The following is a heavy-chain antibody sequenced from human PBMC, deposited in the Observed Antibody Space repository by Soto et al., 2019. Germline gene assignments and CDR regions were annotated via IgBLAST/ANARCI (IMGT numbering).Heavy chain of an antibody. Sequence: EVQLVESGGGLIQPGGSLRLSCAASGFTVSSNYMSWVRQAPGKGLEWVSVIYSGGSTYYADSVKGRFTISSDNSKNTLYLQMNSLRAEDTAVYYCASQGIAAAGTSFDYWGQGTLVTVSS. V-gene: IGHV3-53*01. CDR3: ASQGIAAAGTSFDY. CDR2: IYSGGST. CDR1: GFTVSSNY. J-gene: IGHJ4*02. D-gene: IGHD6-13*01.